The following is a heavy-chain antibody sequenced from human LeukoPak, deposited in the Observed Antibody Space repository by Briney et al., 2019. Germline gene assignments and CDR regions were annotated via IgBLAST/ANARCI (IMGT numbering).Heavy chain of an antibody. J-gene: IGHJ4*02. CDR1: GYTFTGHY. V-gene: IGHV1-2*02. D-gene: IGHD3-22*01. Sequence: ASVKVSCKASGYTFTGHYMHWARQAPGQGLEWMGWVNPNSGGTNYAQKFQGRVTMTRDTSITTAYMELSRLKSDDTAVYYCAREVDYYDSSDYFPLGYWGRGTLVTVSS. CDR3: AREVDYYDSSDYFPLGY. CDR2: VNPNSGGT.